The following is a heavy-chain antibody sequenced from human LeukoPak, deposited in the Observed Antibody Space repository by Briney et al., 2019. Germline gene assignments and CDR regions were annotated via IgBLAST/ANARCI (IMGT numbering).Heavy chain of an antibody. J-gene: IGHJ4*02. D-gene: IGHD4-17*01. CDR2: ISPKNGDT. Sequence: ASVKVSCKASNYNFSDYTINWERQAHGQGLEWMGWISPKNGDTNPAQRFQGRVTMTTETSTTTAYMDLRNLTSDDTAVYFCARGPLYGDYYCDFWGQGTLVTVSS. CDR3: ARGPLYGDYYCDF. V-gene: IGHV1-18*01. CDR1: NYNFSDYT.